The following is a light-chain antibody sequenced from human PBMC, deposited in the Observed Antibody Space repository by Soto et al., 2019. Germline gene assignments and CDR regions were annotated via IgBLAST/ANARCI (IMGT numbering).Light chain of an antibody. CDR3: QQYGSWT. CDR2: GAS. J-gene: IGKJ1*01. V-gene: IGKV3-20*01. CDR1: QSISSNY. Sequence: EIVLTQSPGTLSVSPGERATLSCRASQSISSNYLAWYQQKPGQAPSLLIYGASSRATGIPDRFSGSGFGTDFPLTISRLEPEDSAIYYCQQYGSWTFGQGTKVEIK.